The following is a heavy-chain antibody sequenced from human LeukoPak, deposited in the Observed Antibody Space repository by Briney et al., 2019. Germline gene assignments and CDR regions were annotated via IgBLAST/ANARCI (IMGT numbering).Heavy chain of an antibody. V-gene: IGHV4-39*01. CDR2: IYYSGST. Sequence: PSETLSLTCTVSCGSMSSSSYYWGWIRQPPGKGLEGIGSIYYSGSTYYNPSLKRRVTIPVDTSKNQFSLKLSSVTAADTAVYYCARHGSIVVVPAATYYFDYWGQGTLVTVSS. J-gene: IGHJ4*02. CDR1: CGSMSSSSYY. D-gene: IGHD2-2*01. CDR3: ARHGSIVVVPAATYYFDY.